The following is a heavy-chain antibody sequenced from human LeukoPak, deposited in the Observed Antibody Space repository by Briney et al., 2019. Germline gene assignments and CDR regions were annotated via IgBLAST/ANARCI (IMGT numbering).Heavy chain of an antibody. J-gene: IGHJ4*02. CDR1: GGTFSSYA. V-gene: IGHV1-69*01. CDR3: ARVGITIFGVVDY. Sequence: ASVKVSCKASGGTFSSYAISWVRQAPGQGLEWMGGIIPIFGTANYAQKFQGRVTITADESTSTAYMELRSLRSDDTAVYYCARVGITIFGVVDYWGQGTLVTVSS. CDR2: IIPIFGTA. D-gene: IGHD3-3*01.